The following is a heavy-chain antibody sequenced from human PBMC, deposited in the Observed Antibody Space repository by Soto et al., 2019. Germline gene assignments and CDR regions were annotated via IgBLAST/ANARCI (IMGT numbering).Heavy chain of an antibody. CDR1: GDSVSSNSAA. CDR3: ARGIAVAGTLDYYYYGMDV. D-gene: IGHD6-19*01. Sequence: SQTLSLTCAISGDSVSSNSAAWNWIRQSPSRGLEWLGRTYYRSKWYNDYAVSVKSRITINPDTSKNQFSLQLNSVTPEDTAVYYCARGIAVAGTLDYYYYGMDVWRQGTTVTVSS. J-gene: IGHJ6*02. CDR2: TYYRSKWYN. V-gene: IGHV6-1*01.